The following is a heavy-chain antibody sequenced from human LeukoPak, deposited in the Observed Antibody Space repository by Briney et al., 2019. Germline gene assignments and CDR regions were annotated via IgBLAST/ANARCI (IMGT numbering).Heavy chain of an antibody. CDR2: MNPNSGNT. CDR3: ARGVDTAIPSDY. J-gene: IGHJ4*02. V-gene: IGHV1-8*01. D-gene: IGHD5-18*01. Sequence: ASVKVSCKASGYTFTSYDINWVRQATGQGLEWMGWMNPNSGNTGYARKFQGRVTMTRSTSISTAYMELSSLRSEDTAVYYCARGVDTAIPSDYWGQGTLVTVSS. CDR1: GYTFTSYD.